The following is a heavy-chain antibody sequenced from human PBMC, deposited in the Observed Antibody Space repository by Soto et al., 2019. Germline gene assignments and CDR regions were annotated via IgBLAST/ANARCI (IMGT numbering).Heavy chain of an antibody. D-gene: IGHD3-22*01. CDR2: IIPIFGTA. CDR1: GGTFSSYA. Sequence: ASVKVSCKASGGTFSSYAISWVRQAPGQGLEWMGGIIPIFGTANYAQKFQGRVTITADESTSTAYMELSSLRSEDTAVYYCARDPNYYDSSGYFLWWGQGTLVTVSS. CDR3: ARDPNYYDSSGYFLW. J-gene: IGHJ4*02. V-gene: IGHV1-69*13.